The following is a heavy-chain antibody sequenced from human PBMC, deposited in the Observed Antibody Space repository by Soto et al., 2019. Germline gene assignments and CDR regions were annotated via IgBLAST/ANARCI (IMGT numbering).Heavy chain of an antibody. Sequence: QLQLQESGPGLVKPSETLSLTCTVSGGSFSSSSYYWGWIRPPPGKGLEWIGSIYYSGSTYYNPSLKSRVTIAVDTSENQFSRRLSAVTAADTAVYYCERRLAECSGSNDSRGWHFHLWGGGGLVTVSS. CDR3: ERRLAECSGSNDSRGWHFHL. V-gene: IGHV4-39*01. CDR1: GGSFSSSSYY. CDR2: IYYSGST. D-gene: IGHD3-10*02. J-gene: IGHJ2*01.